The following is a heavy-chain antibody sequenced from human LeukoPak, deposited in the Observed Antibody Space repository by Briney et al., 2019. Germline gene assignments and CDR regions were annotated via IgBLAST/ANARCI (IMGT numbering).Heavy chain of an antibody. CDR1: GGTFSSYA. J-gene: IGHJ4*02. CDR3: ARETYYDSSGSQASRYFDY. Sequence: SVKVSCKASGGTFSSYAISWVRQAPGQGLEWMGRIIPIFGTANYAQKFQGRVTITADKSTSTAYMELSSLRSEDTAVYYCARETYYDSSGSQASRYFDYWGQGTLVTVSS. CDR2: IIPIFGTA. D-gene: IGHD3-22*01. V-gene: IGHV1-69*06.